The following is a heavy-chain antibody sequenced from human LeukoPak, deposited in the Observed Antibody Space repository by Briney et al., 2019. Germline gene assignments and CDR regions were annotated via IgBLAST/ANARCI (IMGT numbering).Heavy chain of an antibody. CDR1: GFTFSSYA. Sequence: GGSLRLSCAASGFTFSSYAMSWVRQAPGKGLEWVSAISGSGGSTYYADSVKGRFTISRDNSKNTLYLQMNSLRAEDTAVYYCAEHLGLVIYYYYYMDVWGKGTTVTVSS. CDR2: ISGSGGST. D-gene: IGHD3-9*01. J-gene: IGHJ6*03. V-gene: IGHV3-23*01. CDR3: AEHLGLVIYYYYYMDV.